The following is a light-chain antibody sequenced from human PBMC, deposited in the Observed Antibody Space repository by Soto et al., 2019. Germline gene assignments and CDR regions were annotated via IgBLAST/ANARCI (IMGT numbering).Light chain of an antibody. CDR3: QQTYSTLAWT. CDR1: QSVSSSY. CDR2: GAS. J-gene: IGKJ1*01. Sequence: EIVLTQSPGTLSLSPGERVTLSCRASQSVSSSYLAWYHQKPGQAPRLLIYGASSRATGIPDRFSGSGSGTDFTLTISSLQPEDFATYYCQQTYSTLAWTFGQGTKVDIK. V-gene: IGKV3-20*01.